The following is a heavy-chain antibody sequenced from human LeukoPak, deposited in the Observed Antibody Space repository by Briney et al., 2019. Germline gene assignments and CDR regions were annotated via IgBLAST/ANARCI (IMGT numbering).Heavy chain of an antibody. CDR1: GYTFTSYY. Sequence: ASVKVSCKASGYTFTSYYMHWVRQAPGQGLEWMGIINPSGGSTSYALKFQGRVTMTRDTSTSTVYMELSSLRSEDTAVYYCARELYSGSYRDAFDIWGQGTMVTVSS. D-gene: IGHD1-26*01. CDR3: ARELYSGSYRDAFDI. V-gene: IGHV1-46*01. J-gene: IGHJ3*02. CDR2: INPSGGST.